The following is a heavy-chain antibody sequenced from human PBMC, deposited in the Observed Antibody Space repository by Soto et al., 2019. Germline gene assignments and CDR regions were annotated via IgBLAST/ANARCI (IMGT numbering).Heavy chain of an antibody. CDR2: IYSGGST. Sequence: PGGSLRLSCAASGFTVSSNYMSWVRQAPGKGLEWVSVIYSGGSTYYADSVKGRFTISRDNSKNTLYLQMNSLRAEDTAVYYCARVLSRDGYNLNTFDIWGQGTMVTISS. J-gene: IGHJ3*02. D-gene: IGHD5-12*01. V-gene: IGHV3-66*01. CDR1: GFTVSSNY. CDR3: ARVLSRDGYNLNTFDI.